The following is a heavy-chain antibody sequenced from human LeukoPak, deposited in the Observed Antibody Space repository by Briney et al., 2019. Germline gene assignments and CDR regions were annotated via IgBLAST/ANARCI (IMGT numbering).Heavy chain of an antibody. J-gene: IGHJ4*02. CDR1: GGSISSYY. Sequence: SETLSLTCTVSGGSISSYYWSWVRQPAGKGLEWIGSIYYSGSTYYNPSLKSRVTMSVDTSKKQFSLRLTSVTAADTAVYYCARGRWELMNWGQGTLVTVSS. CDR3: ARGRWELMN. V-gene: IGHV4-59*04. CDR2: IYYSGST. D-gene: IGHD4-23*01.